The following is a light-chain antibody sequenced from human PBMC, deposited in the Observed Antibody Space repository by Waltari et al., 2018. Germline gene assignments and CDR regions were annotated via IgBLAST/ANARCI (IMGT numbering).Light chain of an antibody. Sequence: QSALTQPASVAGSPGQSITISCTGFNRNVGRDNLVSWYQKHPAKPPKLLIYDGNRRPSGVSNRFSGSKSDNTASLTLSGLQAEDEADYYCCSNVGSSVFFGGGTKLTVL. J-gene: IGLJ2*01. CDR2: DGN. CDR3: CSNVGSSVF. CDR1: NRNVGRDNL. V-gene: IGLV2-23*03.